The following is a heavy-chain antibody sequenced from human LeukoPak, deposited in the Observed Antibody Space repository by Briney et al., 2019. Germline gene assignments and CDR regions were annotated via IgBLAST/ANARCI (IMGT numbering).Heavy chain of an antibody. V-gene: IGHV3-69-1*01. CDR3: AGYGFYPY. Sequence: GGSLRLSCTASGFTFGDYAMSWVRQAPGEGPEWIAYFGISGTIYYADSVRGRFTISRDSAKNSLHLEMNSLRVDDTAIYYCAGYGFYPYWGQGTPVTVSS. CDR2: FGISGTI. D-gene: IGHD5-18*01. J-gene: IGHJ4*02. CDR1: GFTFGDYA.